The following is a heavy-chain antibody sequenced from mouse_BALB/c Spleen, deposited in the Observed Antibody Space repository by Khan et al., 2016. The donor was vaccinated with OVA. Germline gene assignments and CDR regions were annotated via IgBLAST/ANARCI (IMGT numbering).Heavy chain of an antibody. Sequence: QVQLKQSGPSLVQPSQSLSITCTVSGFSLTSYGVHWVRQSPGKGLEWLGVIWRGGSTDYNAAFMSRLSITKDNSKSQVFFKMNSLQADDTAIYYCAKEDYYGSNYYYAMDYWGQGTSVTVSS. V-gene: IGHV2-5-1*01. J-gene: IGHJ4*01. CDR2: IWRGGST. CDR3: AKEDYYGSNYYYAMDY. CDR1: GFSLTSYG. D-gene: IGHD1-1*01.